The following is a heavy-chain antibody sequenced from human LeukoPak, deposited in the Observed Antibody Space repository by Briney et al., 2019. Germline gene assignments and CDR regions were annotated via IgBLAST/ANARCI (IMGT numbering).Heavy chain of an antibody. CDR3: AKALTPGPPYYFDY. CDR2: ISWNSGSI. D-gene: IGHD4-23*01. J-gene: IGHJ4*02. V-gene: IGHV3-9*01. Sequence: GGSLRLSCAAPGFTFDDYAMHWVRQAPGKGLEWVSGISWNSGSIGYADSVKGRFTISRDNAKNSLYLQMNSLRAEDTALYYCAKALTPGPPYYFDYWGQGTLVTVSS. CDR1: GFTFDDYA.